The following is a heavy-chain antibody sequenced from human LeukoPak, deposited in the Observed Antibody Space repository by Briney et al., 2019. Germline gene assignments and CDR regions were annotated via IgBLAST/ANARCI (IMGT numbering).Heavy chain of an antibody. D-gene: IGHD6-25*01. CDR2: IYYSGST. CDR3: ARCGGYSPFDY. CDR1: GGSISSYY. Sequence: SETLSLTCTVSGGSISSYYWSWIRQPPGKGLEWVGYIYYSGSTNYNPSLKSRVTISVDTSKNQFSLKLNSVTAAGTAVYYCARCGGYSPFDYWGQGTLVTVSS. J-gene: IGHJ4*02. V-gene: IGHV4-59*01.